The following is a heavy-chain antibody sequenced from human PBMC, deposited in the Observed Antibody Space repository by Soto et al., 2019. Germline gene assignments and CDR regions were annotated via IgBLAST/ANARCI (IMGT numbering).Heavy chain of an antibody. D-gene: IGHD3-10*01. Sequence: QVQLQESGPGLVKPSGTLSLTCAVSGGSIRSSNWWSGVRQPPGKGLEWIGEIYHRGSTNYNPSRKNRVPLSLGKSKIQFFLKLISVTAADTAVYYCARDHYGTMVRGPPPRPRSRGIDYWGQGTLVTVSS. J-gene: IGHJ4*02. V-gene: IGHV4-4*02. CDR2: IYHRGST. CDR3: ARDHYGTMVRGPPPRPRSRGIDY. CDR1: GGSIRSSNW.